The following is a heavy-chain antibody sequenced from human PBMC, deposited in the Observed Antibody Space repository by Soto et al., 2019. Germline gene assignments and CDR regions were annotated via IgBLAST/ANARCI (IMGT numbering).Heavy chain of an antibody. Sequence: QVQLVQSGAEVKKPGSSVKVSCKASGGTFSTYTITWVRQAPGQGLEWMGRIIPIIGIINYAQKFQARVTIPADNFPATAYLELTRLRSDDTAVYYCAGDPDSHYNDSHASSYPWGQGTLVTVSS. CDR3: AGDPDSHYNDSHASSYP. CDR2: IIPIIGII. CDR1: GGTFSTYT. V-gene: IGHV1-69*08. J-gene: IGHJ5*02. D-gene: IGHD3-22*01.